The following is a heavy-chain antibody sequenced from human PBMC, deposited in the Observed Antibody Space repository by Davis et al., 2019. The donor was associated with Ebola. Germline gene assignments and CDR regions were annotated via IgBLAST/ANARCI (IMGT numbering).Heavy chain of an antibody. Sequence: PSETLSLTCAVSGGSIRNSPSYYWGWLRQPPGKGLEWIGSIHYTGITHYNPSLKNRVNMSVSTSKNQFSLNLTSVTAADTAVYYCERNPPGLGFWIGYNTHFDYWGQGTLVIASS. V-gene: IGHV4-39*07. J-gene: IGHJ4*02. CDR3: ERNPPGLGFWIGYNTHFDY. CDR1: GGSIRNSPSYY. D-gene: IGHD3-3*01. CDR2: IHYTGIT.